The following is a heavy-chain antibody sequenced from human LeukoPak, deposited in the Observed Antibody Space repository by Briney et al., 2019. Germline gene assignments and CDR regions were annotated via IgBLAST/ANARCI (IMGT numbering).Heavy chain of an antibody. Sequence: GGSLRLSCAASGFTFSNYNMNWVRQAPGKAMEWVSSITSSGTYIFYADSAKGRFTLSRDNSKNTVYLQMNSLRAEDTAVYYCAKRDSGGWYYFDYWGQGTLVTVSS. CDR2: ITSSGTYI. CDR1: GFTFSNYN. J-gene: IGHJ4*02. CDR3: AKRDSGGWYYFDY. D-gene: IGHD6-19*01. V-gene: IGHV3-21*04.